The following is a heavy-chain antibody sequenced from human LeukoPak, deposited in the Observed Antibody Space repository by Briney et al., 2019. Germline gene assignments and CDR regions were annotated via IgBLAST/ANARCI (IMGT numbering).Heavy chain of an antibody. V-gene: IGHV4-38-2*01. Sequence: SETLSLTCAVSGYSISSGYYWGWIRQPPGKGLEWIGRIYHSGGTYYNPSLKSRVTISVDTSKNQFSLKLSSVTAADTAVYYCARPTYSGSYSGAFDIWGQGTMVTVSS. D-gene: IGHD1-26*01. CDR2: IYHSGGT. CDR1: GYSISSGYY. J-gene: IGHJ3*02. CDR3: ARPTYSGSYSGAFDI.